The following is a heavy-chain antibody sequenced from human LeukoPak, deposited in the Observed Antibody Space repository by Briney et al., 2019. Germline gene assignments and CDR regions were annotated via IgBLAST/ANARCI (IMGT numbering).Heavy chain of an antibody. V-gene: IGHV1-2*02. CDR3: AREFPPYSGRLGY. Sequence: ASVKVSCKASGYTFTGYYMHWVRQAPGQGLEWMGWINPNSGGTNYAQKFQGRVTITADESTSTAYMELSSLRSEDTAVYYCAREFPPYSGRLGYWGQGTLVTVSS. D-gene: IGHD1-26*01. J-gene: IGHJ4*02. CDR2: INPNSGGT. CDR1: GYTFTGYY.